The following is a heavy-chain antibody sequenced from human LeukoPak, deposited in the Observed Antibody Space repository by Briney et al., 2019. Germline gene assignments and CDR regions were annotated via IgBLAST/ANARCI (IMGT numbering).Heavy chain of an antibody. CDR1: GFTFSSYA. Sequence: SGGSLRLSCAASGFTFSSYAMSWVRQAPGKGLEWVSAISGSGGSTYYADSVKGRFTTSRGNSKNTLYLQMNSLRAEDTAVYYCAKYSSSWYQRSWFDPWGQGTLVTVSS. CDR3: AKYSSSWYQRSWFDP. J-gene: IGHJ5*02. CDR2: ISGSGGST. D-gene: IGHD6-13*01. V-gene: IGHV3-23*01.